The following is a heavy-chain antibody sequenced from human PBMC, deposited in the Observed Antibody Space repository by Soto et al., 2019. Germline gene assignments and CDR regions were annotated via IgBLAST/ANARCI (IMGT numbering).Heavy chain of an antibody. D-gene: IGHD2-2*01. CDR1: GFTFSDHS. J-gene: IGHJ6*02. V-gene: IGHV3-48*02. CDR3: VRASYAIVSVDSSSGMDV. Sequence: EVQVVESGGGLVQPGGSLRLSCAASGFTFSDHSMNWVRQAPGKGLEWVSYIRTSSSTIYYADSVKGRFTISRDNAKNSRYLQMNILSDADTAVYYCVRASYAIVSVDSSSGMDVWGQGTTVTVSS. CDR2: IRTSSSTI.